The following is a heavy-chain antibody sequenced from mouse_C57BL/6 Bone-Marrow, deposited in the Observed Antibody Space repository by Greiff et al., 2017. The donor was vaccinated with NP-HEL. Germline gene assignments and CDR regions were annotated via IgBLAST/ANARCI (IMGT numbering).Heavy chain of an antibody. CDR3: ARDSNYEGVY. J-gene: IGHJ2*01. Sequence: QVQLQQPGAELVRPGSSVKLSCKASGYTFTSYWMDWVKQRPGQGLEWIGNIYPYDSETHYNQQFKDKATLTVDKSSSTAYMQLSSLTSEDSAVYYCARDSNYEGVYWGQGTTLTVSS. D-gene: IGHD2-5*01. V-gene: IGHV1-61*01. CDR2: IYPYDSET. CDR1: GYTFTSYW.